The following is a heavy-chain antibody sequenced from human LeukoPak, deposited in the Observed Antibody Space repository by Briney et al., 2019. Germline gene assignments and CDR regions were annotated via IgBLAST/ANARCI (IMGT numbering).Heavy chain of an antibody. CDR1: GYSISSGYY. J-gene: IGHJ4*02. CDR3: ATSYFDY. V-gene: IGHV4-38-2*01. Sequence: SETLSLTCAVSGYSISSGYYWGWIRQPPGKGLEWIGSIYHSGSTYYNPSLKRRVTISVDTSKNKFSLKLSPVTAADTAGFSSATSYFDYWGQGTLVPVPS. CDR2: IYHSGST.